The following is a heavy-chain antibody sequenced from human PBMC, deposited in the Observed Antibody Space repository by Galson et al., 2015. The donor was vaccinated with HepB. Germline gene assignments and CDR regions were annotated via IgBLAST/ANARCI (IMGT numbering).Heavy chain of an antibody. CDR2: ISGSGGST. Sequence: SLRLSCAASGFTFSSYAMSWVRQAPGKGLEWVSAISGSGGSTYYADSVKGRFTISRDNSKNTLYLQMNSLRAEDTAVYYCAKARFGCSSTSCPFDYWGQGTLVTVSS. V-gene: IGHV3-23*01. D-gene: IGHD2-2*01. J-gene: IGHJ4*02. CDR3: AKARFGCSSTSCPFDY. CDR1: GFTFSSYA.